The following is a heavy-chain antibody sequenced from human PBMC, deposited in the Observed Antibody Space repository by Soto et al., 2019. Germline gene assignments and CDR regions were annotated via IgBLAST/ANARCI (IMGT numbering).Heavy chain of an antibody. CDR2: FYYSGST. CDR1: GGSISTYY. J-gene: IGHJ4*02. Sequence: SETLSLTCRVSGGSISTYYWSWIRQPPGKGLEYIGDFYYSGSTKYNPSLKSRVTRSIDTPKNQFSLKVSSVTAADTAVYYCARRYGGNLDYWGQGTLVTVSS. V-gene: IGHV4-59*08. CDR3: ARRYGGNLDY. D-gene: IGHD2-15*01.